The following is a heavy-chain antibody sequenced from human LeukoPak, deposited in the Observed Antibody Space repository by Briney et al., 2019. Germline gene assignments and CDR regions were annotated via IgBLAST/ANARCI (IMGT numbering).Heavy chain of an antibody. D-gene: IGHD3-3*01. CDR1: GGSFSGCY. J-gene: IGHJ6*02. CDR3: ARGTKLRFLEWLFYYYGMDV. V-gene: IGHV4-34*01. Sequence: SETLSLTCAVYGGSFSGCYWSWIRQPPGKGLEWIGEINHSGSTNYNPSLKSRVTISVDTCKNQFSLKLSSVTAADTAVYYCARGTKLRFLEWLFYYYGMDVWGQGTTVAVSS. CDR2: INHSGST.